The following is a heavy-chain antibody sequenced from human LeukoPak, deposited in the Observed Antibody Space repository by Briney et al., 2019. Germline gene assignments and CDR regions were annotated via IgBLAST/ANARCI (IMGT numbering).Heavy chain of an antibody. Sequence: GGSLRLSCAASGFTFSSYAMSWVRQAPGKGLEWVSAISGSGGSTYYADSVKGRFTISRDNSKNTLYLQMNSLRAEDTAVYYCARDRSYYYYGMDVWGQGTTVTVSS. CDR2: ISGSGGST. V-gene: IGHV3-23*01. J-gene: IGHJ6*02. CDR1: GFTFSSYA. CDR3: ARDRSYYYYGMDV.